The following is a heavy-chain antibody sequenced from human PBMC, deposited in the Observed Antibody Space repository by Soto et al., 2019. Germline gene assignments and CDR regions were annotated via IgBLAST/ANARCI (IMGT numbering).Heavy chain of an antibody. Sequence: GASAKPTWKESGGSFGSRTISWVRQATGQGLEWMGRIIPILGIANYAQKFQGRVTITEDTSTDTAYMELSSLRSEDTAVYYCATESGYGPIDYWGQGTLVTVSS. CDR3: ATESGYGPIDY. D-gene: IGHD5-12*01. CDR1: GGSFGSRT. J-gene: IGHJ4*02. CDR2: IIPILGIA. V-gene: IGHV1-69*04.